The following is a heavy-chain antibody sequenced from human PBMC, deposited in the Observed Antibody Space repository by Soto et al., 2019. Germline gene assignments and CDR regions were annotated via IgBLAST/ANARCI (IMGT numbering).Heavy chain of an antibody. CDR2: IYYSGST. D-gene: IGHD3-10*01. Sequence: PSETLSLTCTVSGGSISSGGYYWSWIRQHPGKGLEWIGYIYYSGSTYYNPSLKSRVTISVDTSKNQFSLKLSSVTAADTAVYYCARSYSALWFGELLAGEPTKFDPWGQGTLVTVSS. V-gene: IGHV4-31*03. CDR1: GGSISSGGYY. J-gene: IGHJ5*02. CDR3: ARSYSALWFGELLAGEPTKFDP.